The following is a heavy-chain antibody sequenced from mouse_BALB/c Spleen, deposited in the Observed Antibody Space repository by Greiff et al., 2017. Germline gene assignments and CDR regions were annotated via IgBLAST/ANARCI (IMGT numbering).Heavy chain of an antibody. CDR2: IDPANGNT. Sequence: VQLQQSGAELVKPGASVKLSCTASGFNIKDTYMHWVKQRPEQGLEWIGRIDPANGNTKYDPKFQGKATITADTSSNTAYLQLSSLTSEDTAVYYCARDDYDEGDAMDYWGQGTSVTVSS. J-gene: IGHJ4*01. CDR3: ARDDYDEGDAMDY. D-gene: IGHD2-4*01. CDR1: GFNIKDTY. V-gene: IGHV14-3*02.